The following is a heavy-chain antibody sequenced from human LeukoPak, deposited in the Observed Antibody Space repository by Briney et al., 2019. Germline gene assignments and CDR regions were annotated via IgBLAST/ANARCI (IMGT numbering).Heavy chain of an antibody. CDR3: ARVGSRADYGDSRYYYYYYGMDV. Sequence: GGSLRLSCAASGFTFSSYSMNWVRQAPGKGLEWVSYISSSSSTIYYADSVKARFTISRDNGKNSLYLQMNSLRAEDTAVYYCARVGSRADYGDSRYYYYYYGMDVWGQGTTVTVSS. CDR2: ISSSSSTI. J-gene: IGHJ6*02. V-gene: IGHV3-48*01. CDR1: GFTFSSYS. D-gene: IGHD4-17*01.